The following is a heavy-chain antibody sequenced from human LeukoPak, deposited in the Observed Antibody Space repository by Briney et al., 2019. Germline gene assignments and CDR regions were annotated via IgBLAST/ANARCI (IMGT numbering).Heavy chain of an antibody. V-gene: IGHV4-59*12. Sequence: KPSETLSLTCTVSGGSISSYYWSWIRQPPGKGLEWIGYIYYSGSTNYNPSLKSRVTISVDTSKNQFSLKLSSVTAADTAVYYYARGGRVVGATSVDYWGQGTLVTVSS. J-gene: IGHJ4*02. CDR3: ARGGRVVGATSVDY. CDR1: GGSISSYY. D-gene: IGHD1-26*01. CDR2: IYYSGST.